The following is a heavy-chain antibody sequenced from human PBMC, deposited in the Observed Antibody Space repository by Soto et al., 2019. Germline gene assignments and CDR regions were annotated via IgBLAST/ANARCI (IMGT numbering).Heavy chain of an antibody. J-gene: IGHJ4*02. Sequence: PSETLSLACTVSDGSISSYYWSWIRQPPGKGLEWIGYVYYSGRINSNPSLKSRVTLSVDTSKNQFSLNLSSVTAADTAVYYCARSYGDYLSFDYWGQGTLVTVSS. V-gene: IGHV4-59*01. CDR3: ARSYGDYLSFDY. CDR2: VYYSGRI. D-gene: IGHD4-17*01. CDR1: DGSISSYY.